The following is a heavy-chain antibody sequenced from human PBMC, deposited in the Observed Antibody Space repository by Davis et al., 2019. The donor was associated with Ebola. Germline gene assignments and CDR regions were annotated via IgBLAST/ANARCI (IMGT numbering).Heavy chain of an antibody. CDR2: IYHSGST. CDR3: ARDYYDSSGFLWYFDL. V-gene: IGHV4-30-2*01. Sequence: SETLSLTCAVSGGSISSGGYSWSWIRQPPGKGLAWIGEIYHSGSTNYNPSLKSRVAISVDKSKNQFSLKLSSVTAADAAVYYCARDYYDSSGFLWYFDLWGRGTLVAVSS. CDR1: GGSISSGGYS. D-gene: IGHD3-22*01. J-gene: IGHJ2*01.